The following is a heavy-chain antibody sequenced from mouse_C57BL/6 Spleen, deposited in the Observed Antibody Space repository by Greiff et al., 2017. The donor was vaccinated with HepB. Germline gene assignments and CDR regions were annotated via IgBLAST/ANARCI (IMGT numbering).Heavy chain of an antibody. Sequence: LQESGPELVKPGASVKISCKASGYAFSSSWMNWVKQRPGKGLEWIGRIYPGDGDTNYNGKFKGKATLTADKSSSTAYMQLSSLTSEDSAVYFCARSGVTTCYAMDYWGQGTSVTVSS. CDR2: IYPGDGDT. J-gene: IGHJ4*01. CDR3: ARSGVTTCYAMDY. D-gene: IGHD2-12*01. V-gene: IGHV1-82*01. CDR1: GYAFSSSW.